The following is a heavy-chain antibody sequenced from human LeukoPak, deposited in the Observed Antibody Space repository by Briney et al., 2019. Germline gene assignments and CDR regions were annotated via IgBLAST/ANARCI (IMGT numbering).Heavy chain of an antibody. Sequence: GRSLRLSCAASGLTFRNYWMNWVRQAPGKGLEGVASIKQDGSEKYYVDSVKGRFTISRDNAKNSLYLQMSSLRAEDTAVYYCARDHTVDGLVFDYWGQGTLVTVSS. J-gene: IGHJ4*02. D-gene: IGHD6-19*01. CDR1: GLTFRNYW. CDR3: ARDHTVDGLVFDY. CDR2: IKQDGSEK. V-gene: IGHV3-7*01.